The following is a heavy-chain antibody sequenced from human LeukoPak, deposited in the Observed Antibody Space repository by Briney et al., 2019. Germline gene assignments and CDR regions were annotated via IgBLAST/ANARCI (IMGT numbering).Heavy chain of an antibody. CDR2: ISGSGGST. Sequence: GSLRLSCAVSGYTFSSYAMSWVRQAPGKGLEWVSAISGSGGSTYYADSVKGRFTISRDNSKNTLYLQMNSLRAEDTAVYYCAKAGDCTNGVCLTNFDYWGQGTLVTVSS. D-gene: IGHD2-8*01. V-gene: IGHV3-23*01. CDR3: AKAGDCTNGVCLTNFDY. J-gene: IGHJ4*02. CDR1: GYTFSSYA.